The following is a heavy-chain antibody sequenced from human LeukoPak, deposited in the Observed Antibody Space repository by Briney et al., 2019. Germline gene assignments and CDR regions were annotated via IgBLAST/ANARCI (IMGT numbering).Heavy chain of an antibody. Sequence: GESLKISCKASGYRFTDYWIGWVRPMPGKGLEWMGIRYGGDSDIRYGPSFEGQVTFSADKSITTAYLQWNSLKASDTAIYYCARRGYCSGGTCSRVYHFDSWGQGTLVTVSS. J-gene: IGHJ4*02. CDR2: RYGGDSDI. CDR3: ARRGYCSGGTCSRVYHFDS. V-gene: IGHV5-51*01. D-gene: IGHD2-15*01. CDR1: GYRFTDYW.